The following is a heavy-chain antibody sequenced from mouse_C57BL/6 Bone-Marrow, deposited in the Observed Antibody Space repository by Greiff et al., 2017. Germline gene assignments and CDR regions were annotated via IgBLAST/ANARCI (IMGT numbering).Heavy chain of an antibody. CDR1: GFTFTDYY. D-gene: IGHD2-4*01. V-gene: IGHV14-4*01. CDR3: TPWDYDEG. CDR2: IDPDNGDT. Sequence: VHVKQSGAELVRPGASVKLSCTASGFTFTDYYMHWVKQRPEQGLEWIGWIDPDNGDTDYASKFKGKATITEDTSSNTAYLQLSSLTAEAAAVYYCTPWDYDEGWGQGTLVTVSA. J-gene: IGHJ3*01.